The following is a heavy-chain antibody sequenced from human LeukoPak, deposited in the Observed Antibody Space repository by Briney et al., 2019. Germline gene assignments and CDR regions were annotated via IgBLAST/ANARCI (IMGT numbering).Heavy chain of an antibody. Sequence: GGSLRLSCAASGFTFSSYGMHWVRQAPGKGLEWVAFIRYDGSNKYYADSVKGRFTISRDNSKNTLYLQMNSLRAEDTAVYYCAKDLRGWLHAFDIWGQGTMVTVSS. J-gene: IGHJ3*02. D-gene: IGHD6-19*01. V-gene: IGHV3-30*02. CDR3: AKDLRGWLHAFDI. CDR2: IRYDGSNK. CDR1: GFTFSSYG.